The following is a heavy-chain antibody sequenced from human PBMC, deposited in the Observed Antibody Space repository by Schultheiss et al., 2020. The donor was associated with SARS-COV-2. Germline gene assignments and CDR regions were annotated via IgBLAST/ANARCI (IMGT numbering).Heavy chain of an antibody. V-gene: IGHV4-39*01. J-gene: IGHJ3*02. CDR2: MHHSGST. D-gene: IGHD6-19*01. Sequence: SETLSLTCTVSGGSISSSSYYWGWIRQPPGKGLEWIGEMHHSGSTYYNPSLKSRVTISVDTSKNQFSLKLSSVTAADTAVYYCASRTFPGSGWLDHAFDIWGQGTMVTVSS. CDR3: ASRTFPGSGWLDHAFDI. CDR1: GGSISSSSYY.